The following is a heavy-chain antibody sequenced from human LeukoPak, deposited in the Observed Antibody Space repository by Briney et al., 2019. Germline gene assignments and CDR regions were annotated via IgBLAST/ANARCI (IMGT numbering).Heavy chain of an antibody. D-gene: IGHD6-13*01. CDR2: IYYSGST. CDR1: GGSISSGGYY. V-gene: IGHV4-31*03. Sequence: SETLSLTCTVPGGSISSGGYYWSWIRQHPGKGLEWIGYIYYSGSTYYNPSLKSRVTISVDTSKNQFSLKLSSVTAADTAVYYCARGSSSWYYFDYWGQGTLVTVSS. CDR3: ARGSSSWYYFDY. J-gene: IGHJ4*02.